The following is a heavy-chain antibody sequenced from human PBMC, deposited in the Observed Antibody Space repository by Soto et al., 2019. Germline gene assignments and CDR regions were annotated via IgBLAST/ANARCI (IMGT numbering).Heavy chain of an antibody. CDR3: AREATIFGVVIEGFDP. Sequence: QVQLVESGGGVVQPGRSLRLSCAASGFTFSSYAMHWVRQAPGKGLEWVAVISYDGSNKYYADYVKGRFTISRDNSKNTLYLQMNSLRAEDTAVYYCAREATIFGVVIEGFDPWGQGTLVTVSS. CDR2: ISYDGSNK. V-gene: IGHV3-30-3*01. J-gene: IGHJ5*02. D-gene: IGHD3-3*01. CDR1: GFTFSSYA.